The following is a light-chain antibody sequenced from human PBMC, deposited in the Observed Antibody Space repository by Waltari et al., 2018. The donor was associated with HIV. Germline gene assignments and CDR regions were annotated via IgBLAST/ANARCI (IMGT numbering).Light chain of an antibody. CDR3: QHYGSSPWT. CDR2: GAS. Sequence: EIVLTQSPGTLSLSPGERATLSCRASQSVISNYLAWYQQKPGQAPRLLIYGASSRATGIPDRFSGSGSGTDFTLTINRLEPEDFAVYYCQHYGSSPWTVGQGTKVEIK. V-gene: IGKV3-20*01. J-gene: IGKJ1*01. CDR1: QSVISNY.